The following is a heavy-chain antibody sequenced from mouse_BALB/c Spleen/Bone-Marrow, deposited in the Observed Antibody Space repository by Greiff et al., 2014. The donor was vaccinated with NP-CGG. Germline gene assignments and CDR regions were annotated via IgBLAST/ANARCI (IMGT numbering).Heavy chain of an antibody. J-gene: IGHJ2*01. CDR3: ARRYDYDVYYFAY. Sequence: QVQLKQPGAELVKPGTSVKMSCKASGHTFTSSWMYWVKQRPGQGLEWIGDIYPGSDSTNYNEKFKSKATLAVDTSSSTAYMQLSSLTSEDSAVYYCARRYDYDVYYFAYWGHGTTLTVSS. D-gene: IGHD2-4*01. V-gene: IGHV1-55*01. CDR2: IYPGSDST. CDR1: GHTFTSSW.